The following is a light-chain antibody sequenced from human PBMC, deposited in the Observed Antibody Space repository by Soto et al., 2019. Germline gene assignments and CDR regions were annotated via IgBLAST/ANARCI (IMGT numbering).Light chain of an antibody. CDR2: AAS. CDR1: QSVTNY. J-gene: IGKJ1*01. V-gene: IGKV1-39*01. CDR3: QQSYSTPRT. Sequence: DIPMTQSPSSLSASVGDRVTITCRASQSVTNYLNWYQQQPGKAPKLLIYAASSLQSGVPSRFSGSGSGTDFTLTISSLQPEDFATYFCQQSYSTPRTFGQGTKVEIK.